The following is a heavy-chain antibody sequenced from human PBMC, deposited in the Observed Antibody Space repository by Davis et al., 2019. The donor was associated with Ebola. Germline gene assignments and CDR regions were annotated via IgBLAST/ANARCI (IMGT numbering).Heavy chain of an antibody. CDR2: INAGNGNT. Sequence: ASVKVSCKASGYTFTSYAMHWVRQAPGQRLEWMGWINAGNGNTKYSQKFQGRVTITRDTSASTAYMELSSLRSEDTAVYYCASDPRGIPGGYRASGMDVWGQGTTVTVSS. D-gene: IGHD5-18*01. J-gene: IGHJ6*02. CDR1: GYTFTSYA. CDR3: ASDPRGIPGGYRASGMDV. V-gene: IGHV1-3*01.